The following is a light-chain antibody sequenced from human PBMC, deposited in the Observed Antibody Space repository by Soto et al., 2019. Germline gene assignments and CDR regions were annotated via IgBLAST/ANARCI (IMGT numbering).Light chain of an antibody. V-gene: IGKV3-15*01. CDR1: QSVSSK. CDR3: QQYNNWPPWT. Sequence: EIVMTQSPDTLSVSPGERATLSCRASQSVSSKLAWYQQKPGQTPRLIIYDGSTRVTGIPARFSGSGSGTEFTLTISSLQSEDFALYYGQQYNNWPPWTFGQGTTVEIK. J-gene: IGKJ1*01. CDR2: DGS.